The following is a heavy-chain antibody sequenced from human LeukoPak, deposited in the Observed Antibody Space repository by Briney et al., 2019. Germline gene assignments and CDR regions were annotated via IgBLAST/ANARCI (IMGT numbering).Heavy chain of an antibody. D-gene: IGHD3-10*01. CDR3: ARDRGFGELLSFDY. V-gene: IGHV1-18*01. CDR2: ISAYNGNT. Sequence: RASVKVSCKASGYTFTSYGISWVRQAPGQGLEWMGWISAYNGNTNYAQKLQGRVTMTTDTSTSTAYMELRSLRSDDTAVYYCARDRGFGELLSFDYWGQGTLVTVSS. J-gene: IGHJ4*02. CDR1: GYTFTSYG.